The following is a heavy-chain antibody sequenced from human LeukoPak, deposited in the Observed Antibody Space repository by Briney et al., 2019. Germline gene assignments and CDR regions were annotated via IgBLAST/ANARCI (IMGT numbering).Heavy chain of an antibody. CDR3: ARVYYYDSSGYFYFDY. CDR1: GGTFSSYA. V-gene: IGHV1-69*01. D-gene: IGHD3-22*01. J-gene: IGHJ4*02. Sequence: ASVKVSCKASGGTFSSYAISWGRQAPGQGLEWMGGIIPIFGTANYAQKFQGRVTITADESTSTAYMELSSLRSEDTAVYYCARVYYYDSSGYFYFDYWGQGTLVTVSS. CDR2: IIPIFGTA.